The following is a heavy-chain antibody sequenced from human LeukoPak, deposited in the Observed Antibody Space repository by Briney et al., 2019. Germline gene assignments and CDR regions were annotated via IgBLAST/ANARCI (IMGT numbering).Heavy chain of an antibody. D-gene: IGHD3-10*01. CDR3: ARGSPTRYYYGSGSYPPFDY. CDR1: GGSFSGYY. V-gene: IGHV4-34*01. Sequence: PSETLSLTCAVYGGSFSGYYWSWIRQPPGKGLEWIGEINHSGNTNYNPSLKSRVTISVDTSKNQFSLKLSSVTAADTAVYYCARGSPTRYYYGSGSYPPFDYWGQGTLVTVSS. J-gene: IGHJ4*02. CDR2: INHSGNT.